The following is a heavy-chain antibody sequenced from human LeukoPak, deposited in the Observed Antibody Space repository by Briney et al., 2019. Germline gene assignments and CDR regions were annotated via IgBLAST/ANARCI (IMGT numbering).Heavy chain of an antibody. CDR2: IIPIVGIA. CDR3: APGVDY. Sequence: AVKDSRKASLGTLSSNTISWVRPAPGQGLEWMGRIIPIVGIANNAQKFQGRITITADKSTRTAYMELGSLRSEDTAVYCWAPGVDYWGQGTLVTVSS. CDR1: LGTLSSNT. D-gene: IGHD3-10*01. J-gene: IGHJ4*02. V-gene: IGHV1-69*02.